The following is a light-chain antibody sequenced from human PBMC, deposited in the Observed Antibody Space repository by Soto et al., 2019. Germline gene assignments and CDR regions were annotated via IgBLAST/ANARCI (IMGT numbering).Light chain of an antibody. Sequence: QLVLTQPPSVSGAPGQRVTISCTESSSNIGAGYDVHWYQQLPGTAPKLLIYGNSNRPSGVPDRFSGSKSGTSASLAITGLQAEDEADYYCQSYDSSLSAGVFGGGTKVTVL. V-gene: IGLV1-40*01. J-gene: IGLJ3*02. CDR2: GNS. CDR1: SSNIGAGYD. CDR3: QSYDSSLSAGV.